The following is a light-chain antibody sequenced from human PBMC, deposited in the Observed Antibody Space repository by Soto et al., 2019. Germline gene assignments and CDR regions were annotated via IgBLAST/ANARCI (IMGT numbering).Light chain of an antibody. V-gene: IGLV2-23*01. CDR3: CSYAGSSTVV. Sequence: QSVLTQPASVSGSPGQSITISCTGTSSDVGSYNLDSWYQQHPGKAPKLMIYEGSKRPSGVSNRFSGSKSGNTASLTISGLQAEDEAHYYCCSYAGSSTVVFGGGTKVTVL. CDR1: SSDVGSYNL. CDR2: EGS. J-gene: IGLJ2*01.